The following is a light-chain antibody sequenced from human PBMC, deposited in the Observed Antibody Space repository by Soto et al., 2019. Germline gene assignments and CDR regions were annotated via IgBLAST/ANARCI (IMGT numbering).Light chain of an antibody. J-gene: IGLJ2*01. CDR1: SSDVGGYNY. CDR2: DVN. V-gene: IGLV2-11*01. Sequence: QSALTQPRSVSGSPGQSVTISCTGTSSDVGGYNYVSWYQQHPGKAPKFIIYDVNKRPSGVPDRFSGSKSGTTASLTISGRQADDEADYYCCSYAGSYTMLFGGGTKLTVL. CDR3: CSYAGSYTML.